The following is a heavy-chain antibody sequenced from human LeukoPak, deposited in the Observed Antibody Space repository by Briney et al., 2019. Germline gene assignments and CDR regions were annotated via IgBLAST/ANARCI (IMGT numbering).Heavy chain of an antibody. CDR2: IYHNENTRST. Sequence: SETLSLTCTVSGYSISSGYYWAWIRQPPGKGLEWIGYIYHNENTRSTNFNPSLKSRVTISIDSSKNQFSLKLSSVTAADSAVYYCARDYYDSSGYYSSFDYWGQGTLVTVSS. CDR3: ARDYYDSSGYYSSFDY. D-gene: IGHD3-22*01. J-gene: IGHJ4*02. V-gene: IGHV4-38-2*02. CDR1: GYSISSGYY.